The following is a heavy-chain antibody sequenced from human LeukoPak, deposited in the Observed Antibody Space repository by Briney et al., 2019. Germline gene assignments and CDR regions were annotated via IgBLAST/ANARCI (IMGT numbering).Heavy chain of an antibody. Sequence: ASVKVSCKASGYTFTSYGISWVRQAPGQGLEWMGRISAYNGNTNYAQKLQGRVTMTTDTSTSTAYMELRSLRSDDTAVYYCARRGAIVVANYFDYWGQGTLVTVSS. CDR2: ISAYNGNT. J-gene: IGHJ4*02. CDR1: GYTFTSYG. D-gene: IGHD6-19*01. V-gene: IGHV1-18*01. CDR3: ARRGAIVVANYFDY.